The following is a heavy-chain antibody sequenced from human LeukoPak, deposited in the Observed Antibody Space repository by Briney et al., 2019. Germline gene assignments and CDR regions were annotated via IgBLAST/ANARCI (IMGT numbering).Heavy chain of an antibody. CDR1: GGSISSYY. V-gene: IGHV4-59*01. J-gene: IGHJ3*02. CDR2: IYYSGST. Sequence: SETLSLTCTVSGGSISSYYWSWIRQPPGKGLEWIGYIYYSGSTNYNPSLKSRVTISVDTSKTQFSLKLSSVTAADTAVYYCARGGSGGSWDRPFDMWGQGTMVTVSS. D-gene: IGHD2-15*01. CDR3: ARGGSGGSWDRPFDM.